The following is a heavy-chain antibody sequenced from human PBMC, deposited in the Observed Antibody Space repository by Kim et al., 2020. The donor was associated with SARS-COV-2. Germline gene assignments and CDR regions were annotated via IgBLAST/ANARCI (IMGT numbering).Heavy chain of an antibody. J-gene: IGHJ1*01. CDR1: GYTFSTYD. V-gene: IGHV1-8*01. CDR3: ARGPPARQYFHH. Sequence: ASVKVSCKASGYTFSTYDINWVLQATGQGLEWMGWMNPNSTNTGYAQKFQGRVTMTRNTSISTVYMELSSLRCEDTAVYYCARGPPARQYFHHWGQGTL. CDR2: MNPNSTNT.